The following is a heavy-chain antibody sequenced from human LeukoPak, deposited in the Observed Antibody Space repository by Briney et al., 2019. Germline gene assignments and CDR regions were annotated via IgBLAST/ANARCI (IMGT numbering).Heavy chain of an antibody. CDR1: GFPFSSYT. CDR2: IISHGGRT. Sequence: GGSLRLSCTASGFPFSSYTIHWVRQAPGKGLECVAAIISHGGRTFYADSVTGRFTVSRDNSKSTLYLQVVSLRLEDTGVYYCARVKMGATVSDFYYYYMDLWGKGTTVTVSS. D-gene: IGHD1-26*01. J-gene: IGHJ6*03. CDR3: ARVKMGATVSDFYYYYMDL. V-gene: IGHV3-64*02.